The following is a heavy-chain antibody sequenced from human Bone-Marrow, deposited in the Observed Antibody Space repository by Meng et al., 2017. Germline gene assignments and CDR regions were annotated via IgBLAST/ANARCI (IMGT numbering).Heavy chain of an antibody. V-gene: IGHV2-5*02. CDR1: GFSLSTSGVG. CDR2: IYWDDDK. J-gene: IGHJ4*02. CDR3: AHSRHYYDSSGYYYLDY. Sequence: SGPTLVKPTQTLTLTCTFSGFSLSTSGVGVGWIRQPPGKALEWLALIYWDDDKRYSPSLKSRLTITKDTFKNQVVLTMTNMDPVDTATYYCAHSRHYYDSSGYYYLDYWGQGTLVTVSS. D-gene: IGHD3-22*01.